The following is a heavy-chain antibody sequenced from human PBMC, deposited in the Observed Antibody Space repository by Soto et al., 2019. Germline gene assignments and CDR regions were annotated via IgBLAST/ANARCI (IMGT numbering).Heavy chain of an antibody. V-gene: IGHV4-39*01. CDR2: IYYSGTT. J-gene: IGHJ4*02. Sequence: PSETLSLTCTVSGDSITSNSYFWAWIRQPPGKGLEWIGSIYYSGTTYYNPSLKSRVTISRDNSKNTLYLQMNSLRAQDTAVYYCARYRYYDSTGYSYVDYWGQGTLVTVSS. D-gene: IGHD3-22*01. CDR1: GDSITSNSYF. CDR3: ARYRYYDSTGYSYVDY.